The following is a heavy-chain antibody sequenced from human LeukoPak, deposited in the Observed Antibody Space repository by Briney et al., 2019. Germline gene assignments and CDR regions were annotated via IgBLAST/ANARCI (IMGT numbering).Heavy chain of an antibody. J-gene: IGHJ4*02. D-gene: IGHD3-3*01. CDR3: AREDFWSGYVDY. CDR1: GGSISSYY. V-gene: IGHV4-59*12. CDR2: IYYSGST. Sequence: SETLSLTCTVSGGSISSYYWSWIRQPPGKGLEWIGYIYYSGSTYYNPSLKSRVTISVDTSKNQFSLKLSSVTAADTAVYYCAREDFWSGYVDYWGQGTLVTVSS.